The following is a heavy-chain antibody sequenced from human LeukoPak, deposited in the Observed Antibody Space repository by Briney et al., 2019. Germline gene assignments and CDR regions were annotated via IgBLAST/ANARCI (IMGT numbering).Heavy chain of an antibody. CDR3: TRDCWGRKYVGNT. Sequence: PSETLSLTFTVSGGSITSGTFAESWVRQPAEKALEWIGRIYPSGGTNYNPSLESRVTISMDTSKNQFSLRLTSVTATDTAVYYCTRDCWGRKYVGNTWGQGTLVTVSS. J-gene: IGHJ1*01. CDR2: IYPSGGT. V-gene: IGHV4-61*02. CDR1: GGSITSGTFA. D-gene: IGHD2/OR15-2a*01.